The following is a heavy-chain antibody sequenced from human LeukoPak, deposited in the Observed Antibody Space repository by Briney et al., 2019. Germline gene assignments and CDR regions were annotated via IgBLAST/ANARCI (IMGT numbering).Heavy chain of an antibody. CDR1: GFTFSSYA. CDR2: ISGNGGST. CDR3: AKDSFGEWFGESNFDC. J-gene: IGHJ4*02. Sequence: GGSLRLSCAASGFTFSSYAMNWVRQAPGKGLEWVSDISGNGGSTYYADSVKGRFIISRDNSKNTLYLRMNSLRDEDTAVYYCAKDSFGEWFGESNFDCWGQGTLVTVSS. D-gene: IGHD3-10*01. V-gene: IGHV3-23*01.